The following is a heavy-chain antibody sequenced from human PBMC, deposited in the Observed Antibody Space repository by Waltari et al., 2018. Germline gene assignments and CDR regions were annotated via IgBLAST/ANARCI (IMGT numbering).Heavy chain of an antibody. CDR3: ARDRGRGLYLDS. CDR1: GDFMSSTDW. D-gene: IGHD2-15*01. V-gene: IGHV4-4*02. CDR2: IHRSGRT. J-gene: IGHJ4*02. Sequence: QVQLQESGPGLVTPSGTLSLTCAVSGDFMSSTDWWSWVRQPPGKGLEWIGQIHRSGRTHYNPSLETRVSMSIDTSNNQFSLKVTSATAADTAVYYCARDRGRGLYLDSWGQGTLVTVSP.